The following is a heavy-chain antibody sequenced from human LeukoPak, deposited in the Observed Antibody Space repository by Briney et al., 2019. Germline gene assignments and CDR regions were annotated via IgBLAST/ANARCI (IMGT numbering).Heavy chain of an antibody. CDR1: GGSISNYY. Sequence: KASETLSLTCTVSGGSISNYYWNFIRQPPGKGLEWIGNIYYSGSTNYNPSLKSRVTISVDTSKNQFSLKLSSVTAADTAVYYCTRGSIAYYYMDVWGKGTTVTISS. CDR2: IYYSGST. D-gene: IGHD3-22*01. J-gene: IGHJ6*03. CDR3: TRGSIAYYYMDV. V-gene: IGHV4-59*01.